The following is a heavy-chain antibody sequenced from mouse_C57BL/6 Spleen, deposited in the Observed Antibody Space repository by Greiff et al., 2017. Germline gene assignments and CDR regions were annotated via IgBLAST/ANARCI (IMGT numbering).Heavy chain of an antibody. CDR1: GYTFTSYW. Sequence: QVQLKQPGAELVRPGSSVKLSCKASGYTFTSYWMDWVKQRPGQGLEWIGNIYPSDSETHYNQKFKDKATLTVDKSSSTAYMQLSSLTSEDSAVYYCARRYSNYEEAMDYWGQGTSVTVSS. CDR3: ARRYSNYEEAMDY. CDR2: IYPSDSET. V-gene: IGHV1-61*01. D-gene: IGHD2-5*01. J-gene: IGHJ4*01.